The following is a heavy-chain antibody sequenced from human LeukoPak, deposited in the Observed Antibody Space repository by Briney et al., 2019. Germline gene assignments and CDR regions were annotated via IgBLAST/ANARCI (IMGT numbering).Heavy chain of an antibody. CDR3: ARGLWFGELPHAFDI. D-gene: IGHD3-10*01. CDR1: GFTFSSYE. V-gene: IGHV3-48*03. Sequence: PGGSLRLSCAASGFTFSSYEMNWVRQAPGKGLEWVSYISSSGSTIYYADSVKGRFTISRDNAKNSLYLQMNSLRAEDTAVYYCARGLWFGELPHAFDIWGQGTMVTVSS. CDR2: ISSSGSTI. J-gene: IGHJ3*02.